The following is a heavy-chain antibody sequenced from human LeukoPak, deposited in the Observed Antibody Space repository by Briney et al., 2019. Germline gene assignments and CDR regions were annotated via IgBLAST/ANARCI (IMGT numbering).Heavy chain of an antibody. CDR1: GGSISSYY. CDR2: IYYSGST. CDR3: ARHLRRSAYYYDSSGRSSAFDI. D-gene: IGHD3-22*01. J-gene: IGHJ3*02. V-gene: IGHV4-59*01. Sequence: SETLSLTCTVSGGSISSYYWSWIRQPPGKGLEWIGYIYYSGSTNYNPSLKSRVTISVDTSKNQFSLKLSSVTAADTAVYYCARHLRRSAYYYDSSGRSSAFDIWGQGTMVTVSS.